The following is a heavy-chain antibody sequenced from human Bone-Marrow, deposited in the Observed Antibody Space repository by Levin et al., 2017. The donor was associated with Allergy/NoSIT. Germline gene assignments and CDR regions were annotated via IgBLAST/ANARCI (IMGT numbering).Heavy chain of an antibody. CDR1: GFSFSSDS. CDR3: ARSGRAVLKVFPH. CDR2: ISASGSTI. Sequence: QPGGSLRLSCAASGFSFSSDSMNWVRQAPGKGLEWISSISASGSTISYADSVKGRFTISRDNAKNSLYLQMNSLREEDTAVYHCARSGRAVLKVFPHWGQGTLVTVSS. V-gene: IGHV3-48*02. D-gene: IGHD3-3*01. J-gene: IGHJ4*02.